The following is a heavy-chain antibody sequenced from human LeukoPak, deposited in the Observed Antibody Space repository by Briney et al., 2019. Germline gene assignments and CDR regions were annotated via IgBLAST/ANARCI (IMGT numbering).Heavy chain of an antibody. J-gene: IGHJ5*02. Sequence: GSLRLSCGASGLIFSTYSMNWVRQAPGKGLEWVSYISSDSGTRYYADSVKGRFTISRDNAKNSLYLQMNSLRAEDTAVYYCARAAQPGFDPWGQGTLVTVSS. CDR2: ISSDSGTR. D-gene: IGHD1-14*01. CDR1: GLIFSTYS. CDR3: ARAAQPGFDP. V-gene: IGHV3-48*01.